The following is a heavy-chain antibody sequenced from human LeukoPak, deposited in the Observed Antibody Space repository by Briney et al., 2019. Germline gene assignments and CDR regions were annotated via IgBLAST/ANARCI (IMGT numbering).Heavy chain of an antibody. Sequence: ASVKVSCKASGGTFSSYAISWERQAPGQGLEWMGGIIPIFGTANYAQKFQGRVTITADESTSTAYMELSSLRSEDTAVYYCARQYSSGCCGLFDYWGQGTLVTVSS. CDR2: IIPIFGTA. V-gene: IGHV1-69*13. CDR3: ARQYSSGCCGLFDY. CDR1: GGTFSSYA. D-gene: IGHD6-25*01. J-gene: IGHJ4*02.